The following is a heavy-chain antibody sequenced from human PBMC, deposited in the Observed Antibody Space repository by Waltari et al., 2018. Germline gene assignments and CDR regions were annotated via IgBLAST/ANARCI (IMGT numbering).Heavy chain of an antibody. D-gene: IGHD3-10*01. Sequence: EVQLVESGGGLVEPGGSLRLSCTASGFSFRHYWMHWVRQDRGRGLESVYLIDMDGTPKFYEDSVKGRFTISRDHPRDTLYLQMNILRPEDTAVYYCARDNRGSIDYWGQGALVTVSS. CDR2: IDMDGTPK. CDR3: ARDNRGSIDY. CDR1: GFSFRHYW. J-gene: IGHJ4*02. V-gene: IGHV3-74*01.